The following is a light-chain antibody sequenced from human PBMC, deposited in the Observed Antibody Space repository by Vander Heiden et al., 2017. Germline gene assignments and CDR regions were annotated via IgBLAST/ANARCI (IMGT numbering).Light chain of an antibody. J-gene: IGLJ1*01. Sequence: SSELTQDPAVSVALGQTVRITCQGDSLRSYYASWYQQKPGQAPVLVIYGKNNRPSGIPDRFSGSSSGNTASLTITGAQAEDDSDYYCNSRDSSGNHFYVFGTGTKVTGL. V-gene: IGLV3-19*01. CDR3: NSRDSSGNHFYV. CDR2: GKN. CDR1: SLRSYY.